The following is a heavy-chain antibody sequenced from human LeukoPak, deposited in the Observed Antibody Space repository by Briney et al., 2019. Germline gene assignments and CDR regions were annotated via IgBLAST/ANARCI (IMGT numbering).Heavy chain of an antibody. J-gene: IGHJ4*02. Sequence: ASVKVSCKASGYTFANYYMHWVRQAPGQGLEWMGIINPSGGSTSYAQKFQGRVTMTRDMSTSTVYMELSSLRSEDTAVYYCARATYGDSPPFFYWGQGTLVTVSS. V-gene: IGHV1-46*01. CDR1: GYTFANYY. D-gene: IGHD4-17*01. CDR3: ARATYGDSPPFFY. CDR2: INPSGGST.